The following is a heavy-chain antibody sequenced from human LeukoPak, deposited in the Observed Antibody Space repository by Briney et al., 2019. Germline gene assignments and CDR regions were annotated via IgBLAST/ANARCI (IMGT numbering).Heavy chain of an antibody. CDR3: AKYGVFGDTPRGHFDY. Sequence: GGSLSLSCAASGFTFSGYAMTWVRQAPGKGLEWVSAISGSGGSTYYADSVKGRFTISRGNSKNTLYLQMNSLRAEDTAVYYCAKYGVFGDTPRGHFDYWGQGTLVTVSS. J-gene: IGHJ4*02. CDR2: ISGSGGST. D-gene: IGHD3-10*02. V-gene: IGHV3-23*01. CDR1: GFTFSGYA.